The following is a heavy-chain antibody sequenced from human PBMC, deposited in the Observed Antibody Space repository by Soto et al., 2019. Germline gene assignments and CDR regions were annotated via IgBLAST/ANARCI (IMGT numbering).Heavy chain of an antibody. J-gene: IGHJ6*02. D-gene: IGHD5-18*01. CDR3: AXXPVAYSYGYYYYYGMDV. Sequence: SVKVSCKASGGTFSSYAISWVRQAPGQGLEWMGGIIPIFGTANYAQKFQGRVTITADESTSTAYMELSSLRSEDTAVYYCAXXPVAYSYGYYYYYGMDVWGQGTTVTXSS. V-gene: IGHV1-69*13. CDR1: GGTFSSYA. CDR2: IIPIFGTA.